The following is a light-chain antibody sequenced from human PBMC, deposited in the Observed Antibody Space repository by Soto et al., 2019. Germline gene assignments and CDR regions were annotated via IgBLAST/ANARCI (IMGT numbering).Light chain of an antibody. CDR1: QSISSY. CDR2: AAS. CDR3: QQSYSIPIT. Sequence: DIQMTQSPSSLSASVGDRVTITCRASQSISSYLNWYQQKPGKAPKLLIYAASSLQSGVPSRFSGSGSGTDFSLTISNLQPEDFATYYCQQSYSIPITFGQGTRLEI. J-gene: IGKJ5*01. V-gene: IGKV1-39*01.